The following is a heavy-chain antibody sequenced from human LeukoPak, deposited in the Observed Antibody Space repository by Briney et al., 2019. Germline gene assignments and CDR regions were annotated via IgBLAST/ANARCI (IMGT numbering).Heavy chain of an antibody. V-gene: IGHV4-4*07. CDR1: GGSISSYY. J-gene: IGHJ3*02. D-gene: IGHD6-13*01. CDR2: IYTSGST. Sequence: SETLSLTCTVSGGSISSYYWSWIRQPAGKGLEWIRRIYTSGSTDYNPSLKSRVTMSVGTSKNQFSLKLTSVTAADTAVYYCARGIAAASERALDIWGQGTTVTVSS. CDR3: ARGIAAASERALDI.